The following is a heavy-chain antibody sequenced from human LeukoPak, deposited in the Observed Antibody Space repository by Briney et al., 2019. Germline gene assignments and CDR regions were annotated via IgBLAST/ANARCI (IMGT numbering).Heavy chain of an antibody. CDR3: TKRVKYGGTWDHFAD. Sequence: GGSLRLSCAASGFTFDNYRMSWVRQAPGKGLEWVSTVNADGGNTYYADSVKGRFTISRDNSKSTLILQMNSLRVEDTALYYCTKRVKYGGTWDHFADWGQGILVTVSS. V-gene: IGHV3-23*01. D-gene: IGHD1-26*01. CDR1: GFTFDNYR. CDR2: VNADGGNT. J-gene: IGHJ4*02.